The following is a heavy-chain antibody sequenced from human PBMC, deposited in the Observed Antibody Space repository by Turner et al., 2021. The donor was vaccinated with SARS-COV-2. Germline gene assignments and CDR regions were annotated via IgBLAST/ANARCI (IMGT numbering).Heavy chain of an antibody. V-gene: IGHV1-8*03. CDR3: ARGGYCSSTSCSPYWYFDL. J-gene: IGHJ2*01. D-gene: IGHD2-2*01. CDR2: INPNSGNT. CDR1: GYTFTSYY. Sequence: QVQLGQSGAEVKKPGASVKVSCKASGYTFTSYYINWVRQATGQGLEWMGWINPNSGNTGYVQKFQGRVTITRNTSISTAYMELSSLRSEDTAVYYCARGGYCSSTSCSPYWYFDLWGRGTLVTVSS.